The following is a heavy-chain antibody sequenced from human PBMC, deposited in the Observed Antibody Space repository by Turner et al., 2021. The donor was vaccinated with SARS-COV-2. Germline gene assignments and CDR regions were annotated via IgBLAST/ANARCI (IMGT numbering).Heavy chain of an antibody. J-gene: IGHJ4*02. CDR2: ISYDGSNK. D-gene: IGHD3-10*01. CDR1: GFTFSTYG. V-gene: IGHV3-30*18. Sequence: QVQLVESGGGVVQPGRSLRLSCAASGFTFSTYGMHWVRRAPGKGLEWVAIISYDGSNKYYADAVKGRFTISRDNSKNPLYLQMSSLRAEDTAVYYCEKGPYYYYGSGSYYSLPLDYWGQGTLVTVSS. CDR3: EKGPYYYYGSGSYYSLPLDY.